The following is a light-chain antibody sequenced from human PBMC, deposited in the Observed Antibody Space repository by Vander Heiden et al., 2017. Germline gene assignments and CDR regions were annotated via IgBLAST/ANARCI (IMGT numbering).Light chain of an antibody. V-gene: IGKV1-39*01. CDR1: QSISSY. Sequence: DIQMTQSPSSLSASVRDRVTITCRASQSISSYLNWYQQKPGKAPKLLIYAASSFQSGVPSRFSGSGSGTDFTLTISRLQPEDFATYYCQQSDSTPWTFGQGTKVEIK. J-gene: IGKJ1*01. CDR2: AAS. CDR3: QQSDSTPWT.